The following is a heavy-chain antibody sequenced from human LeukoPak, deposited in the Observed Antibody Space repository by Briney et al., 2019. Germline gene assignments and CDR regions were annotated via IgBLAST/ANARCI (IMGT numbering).Heavy chain of an antibody. V-gene: IGHV3-21*01. Sequence: PGGSLRLSCAASGFTFSIYSMNWVRQAPGKGLEWVSSISSSSYIYYADSVKGRFTISRDNAKNSLYLQMNSLRAEDTAVYYCARASNSGYDLNWFDPWGQGTLVTVSS. CDR3: ARASNSGYDLNWFDP. J-gene: IGHJ5*02. CDR1: GFTFSIYS. D-gene: IGHD5-12*01. CDR2: ISSSSYI.